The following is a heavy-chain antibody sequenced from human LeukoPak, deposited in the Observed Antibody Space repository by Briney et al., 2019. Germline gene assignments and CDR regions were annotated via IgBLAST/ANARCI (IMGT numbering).Heavy chain of an antibody. CDR3: ARLTDILTGPLGY. CDR1: GYSFTSYW. J-gene: IGHJ4*02. V-gene: IGHV5-51*01. D-gene: IGHD3-9*01. CDR2: IYPGDSDT. Sequence: GESLRISCKGSGYSFTSYWIGWVRQMPGKGLGWMGIIYPGDSDTRYSPSFQGQVTISADKSISTAYLQWSSLKASDTAMYYCARLTDILTGPLGYWGQGTLVTVSS.